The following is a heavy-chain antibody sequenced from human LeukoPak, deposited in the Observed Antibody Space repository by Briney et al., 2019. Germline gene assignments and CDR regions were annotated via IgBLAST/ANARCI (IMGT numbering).Heavy chain of an antibody. J-gene: IGHJ4*02. Sequence: GGSLRLSCAASGFTFSSYGMHWVRQAPGKGLEWVAFIRYDGSNQYYADSVKGRFTISRDNSKNTLSLQMNSLRAEDTAVYYCAKAVRLIAPALGWGQGTLVTVSS. D-gene: IGHD6-25*01. V-gene: IGHV3-30*02. CDR1: GFTFSSYG. CDR2: IRYDGSNQ. CDR3: AKAVRLIAPALG.